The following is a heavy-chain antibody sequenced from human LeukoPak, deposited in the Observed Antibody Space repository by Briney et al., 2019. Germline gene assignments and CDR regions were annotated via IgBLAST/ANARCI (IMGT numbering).Heavy chain of an antibody. D-gene: IGHD6-19*01. CDR3: AKVRKGADSSGWFDCFDP. CDR2: ISGSGGSS. J-gene: IGHJ5*02. Sequence: GSLRLSCAASGFTFSSYSVNWVRQAPGKGLEWVSTISGSGGSSYYGDSVKGRFTNSRDNSKNTLYLQMNSLRAEDTAIYYCAKVRKGADSSGWFDCFDPWGQGTLVTVSS. CDR1: GFTFSSYS. V-gene: IGHV3-23*01.